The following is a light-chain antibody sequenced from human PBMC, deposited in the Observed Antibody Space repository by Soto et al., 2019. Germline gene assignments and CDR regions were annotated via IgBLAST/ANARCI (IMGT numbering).Light chain of an antibody. J-gene: IGKJ1*01. CDR1: QSISTW. CDR2: KAS. CDR3: QQYHTYWT. Sequence: DIQMTQSPSTLSASVGDRVTITCRASQSISTWLAWYQQKPGKAPKLLIYKASSLESGVPSRFSGGGSGTEFTLTISSLQADDFGTYYCQQYHTYWTFGQGTKVDIK. V-gene: IGKV1-5*03.